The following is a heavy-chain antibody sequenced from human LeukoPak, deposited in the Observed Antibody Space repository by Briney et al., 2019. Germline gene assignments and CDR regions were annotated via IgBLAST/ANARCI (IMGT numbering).Heavy chain of an antibody. Sequence: ASVKVSCKASGYTFTSFDINWVRQATGQGLEWMGWINPSSDNTGYALKFQGRVTMTRNTSISTAYMELSSLRSDDTAMYYCVRALRIDDILTGYLAAGVDYWGQGTLVTVSS. CDR2: INPSSDNT. CDR3: VRALRIDDILTGYLAAGVDY. D-gene: IGHD3-9*01. V-gene: IGHV1-8*01. J-gene: IGHJ4*02. CDR1: GYTFTSFD.